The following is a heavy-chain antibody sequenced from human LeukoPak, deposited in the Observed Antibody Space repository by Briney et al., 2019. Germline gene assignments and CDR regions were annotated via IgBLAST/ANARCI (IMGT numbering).Heavy chain of an antibody. CDR1: GFTVSGYY. D-gene: IGHD3-10*01. V-gene: IGHV3-53*01. Sequence: GGSLRLSCAASGFTVSGYYMTWVRQAPGKGLEWVSVIYSGGNTYYADSVKGRFTISRDNSKNTLYLEVISLTAEDTAVYYCAKDDAWLRFGEWSQGTLVTVSS. J-gene: IGHJ4*02. CDR3: AKDDAWLRFGE. CDR2: IYSGGNT.